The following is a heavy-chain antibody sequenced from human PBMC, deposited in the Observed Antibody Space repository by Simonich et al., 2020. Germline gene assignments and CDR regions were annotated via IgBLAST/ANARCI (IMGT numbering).Heavy chain of an antibody. J-gene: IGHJ3*02. V-gene: IGHV4-39*01. D-gene: IGHD6-13*01. CDR3: ARHAGFAFDI. CDR2: IYYSGRT. CDR1: GGSISSSSYY. Sequence: QLQLQESGPGLVKPSETLSLTCTVSGGSISSSSYYWGWIRPPPGKGLEWIGSIYYSGRTYYTPALQGLVTISVDTSKNQFSLKLSSVTAADTAVYYCARHAGFAFDIWGQGTMVTVSS.